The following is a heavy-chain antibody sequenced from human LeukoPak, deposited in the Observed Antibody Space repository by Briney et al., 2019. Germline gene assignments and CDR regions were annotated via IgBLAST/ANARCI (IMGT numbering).Heavy chain of an antibody. CDR1: GFTFSSYS. Sequence: GGSLRLSCAASGFTFSSYSMNWVRQAPGKGLECISSISGSSSYIYYADSVKGRFTISRDNAKNSLYLQMNSLRAEDTAVYYCARDDGIGGPFDYWGQGTLVTVSS. CDR2: ISGSSSYI. CDR3: ARDDGIGGPFDY. J-gene: IGHJ4*02. D-gene: IGHD4-23*01. V-gene: IGHV3-21*01.